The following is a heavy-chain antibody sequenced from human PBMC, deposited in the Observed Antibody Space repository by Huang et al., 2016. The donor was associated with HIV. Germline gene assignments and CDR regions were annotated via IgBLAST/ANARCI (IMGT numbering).Heavy chain of an antibody. D-gene: IGHD3-10*01. CDR1: GGSIRSSYYH. V-gene: IGHV4-39*01. CDR2: IYYKGST. J-gene: IGHJ6*03. CDR3: ARHREGPVAYYSGWGSHLKYMDV. Sequence: QLLLQESGPGLVKTSEALALTCAVSGGSIRSSYYHGGWIRQPPGKGLEWIGRIYYKGSTHSRPSLNSRCTLAVDTSKPPFSLNLTSMTAADTAVYYGARHREGPVAYYSGWGSHLKYMDVWGRGRTVVVSS.